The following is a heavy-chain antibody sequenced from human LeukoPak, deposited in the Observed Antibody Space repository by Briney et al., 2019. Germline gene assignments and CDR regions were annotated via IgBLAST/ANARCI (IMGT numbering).Heavy chain of an antibody. Sequence: ASVKVSCKASGYTFTSYDINWVRQATGQGLEWMGWMNPNSGNTGYAQKFQGRVTITMNTSISTAYMELSSLRSEDTAVYYCARATYYYGSGSYGDWFDPWGQGTLVTVSS. CDR1: GYTFTSYD. D-gene: IGHD3-10*01. V-gene: IGHV1-8*03. J-gene: IGHJ5*02. CDR2: MNPNSGNT. CDR3: ARATYYYGSGSYGDWFDP.